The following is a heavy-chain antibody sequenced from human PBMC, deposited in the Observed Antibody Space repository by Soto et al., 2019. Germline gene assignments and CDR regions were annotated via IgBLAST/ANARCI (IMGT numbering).Heavy chain of an antibody. CDR3: ARDRTVTNFDY. V-gene: IGHV4-4*02. Sequence: QVQLQESGPGLVKPSGTLSLTCAVSGGSISSSNWWSWVRQPPGKGLEWIGEIYHSGSTNYNPSLRSRVTTSVDKSKSQCSLKLSSVTAADTAVYYCARDRTVTNFDYWGQGTLVTVSS. D-gene: IGHD4-17*01. J-gene: IGHJ4*02. CDR2: IYHSGST. CDR1: GGSISSSNW.